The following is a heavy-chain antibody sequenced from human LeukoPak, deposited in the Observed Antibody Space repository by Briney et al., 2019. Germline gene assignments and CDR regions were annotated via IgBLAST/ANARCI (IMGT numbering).Heavy chain of an antibody. CDR2: IYYTGST. V-gene: IGHV4-59*01. CDR1: GGSISSYF. J-gene: IGHJ6*02. Sequence: NSSETLSLTCTVSGGSISSYFWSWIRQPPGKEPEWIGYIYYTGSTNYNPSLKSRVTISVDTSKNQFSLGLSSVTAADTAVYYCARLYSTIWTDVWGQGTTVTVSS. CDR3: ARLYSTIWTDV. D-gene: IGHD6-13*01.